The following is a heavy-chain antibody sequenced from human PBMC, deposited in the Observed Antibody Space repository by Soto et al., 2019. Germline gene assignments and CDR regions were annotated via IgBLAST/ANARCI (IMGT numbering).Heavy chain of an antibody. V-gene: IGHV1-18*01. J-gene: IGHJ3*01. D-gene: IGHD2-8*01. CDR2: ISAFNGNT. CDR1: GYTFSSYG. CDR3: ARSGLMIYAAYAFDF. Sequence: QVQLVQSGAEVKKPGASVKVSCKAGGYTFSSYGVSWVRQAPGQGLEWLGWISAFNGNTKYAQKLQGRVTMTTDTSTSTAYMELRSLRSDDTAVYYCARSGLMIYAAYAFDFWGQGTMVTVSS.